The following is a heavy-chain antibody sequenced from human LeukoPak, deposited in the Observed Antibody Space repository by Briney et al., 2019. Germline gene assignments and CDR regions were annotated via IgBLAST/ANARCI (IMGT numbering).Heavy chain of an antibody. CDR1: GFIFSDHY. Sequence: GGSLRLSCAASGFIFSDHYMDWVRQAPGKGLEWVARSRNNRHSFSTEYAASVRGRFSISRDDSKTSLYLQMNSLRAEDTAVYYCARSDFWSGYYPFDYWGQGTLVTVSS. CDR3: ARSDFWSGYYPFDY. D-gene: IGHD3-3*01. V-gene: IGHV3-72*01. CDR2: SRNNRHSFST. J-gene: IGHJ4*02.